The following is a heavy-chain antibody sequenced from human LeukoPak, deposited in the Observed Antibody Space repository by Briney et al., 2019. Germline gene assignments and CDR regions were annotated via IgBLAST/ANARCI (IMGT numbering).Heavy chain of an antibody. CDR3: TRGGGETSSGQLFDY. D-gene: IGHD6-19*01. V-gene: IGHV3-30*19. Sequence: PGGSLRLSCAASGFTFSGFGMHWVRQAPGKGLEWVGVITFDGNKKYFADSVRGRFTISRDNSKNTLYLQMNSLRTEDTAVYYCTRGGGETSSGQLFDYWGQGTLVTVSS. J-gene: IGHJ4*02. CDR2: ITFDGNKK. CDR1: GFTFSGFG.